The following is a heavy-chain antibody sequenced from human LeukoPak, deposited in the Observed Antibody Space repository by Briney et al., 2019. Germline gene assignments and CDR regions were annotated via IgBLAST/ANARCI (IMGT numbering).Heavy chain of an antibody. D-gene: IGHD2-15*01. J-gene: IGHJ4*02. CDR1: GGSISSGDYY. V-gene: IGHV4-30-4*08. Sequence: SETLSLTCTVSGGSISSGDYYWSWIRQPPGKGLEWIGYIYYSGSTYYNPSLKSRVTISVDTSKNQFSLKLSSVTAADTAVYYCARGLPDCSGGSCAGHYWGQGTLVTVSS. CDR2: IYYSGST. CDR3: ARGLPDCSGGSCAGHY.